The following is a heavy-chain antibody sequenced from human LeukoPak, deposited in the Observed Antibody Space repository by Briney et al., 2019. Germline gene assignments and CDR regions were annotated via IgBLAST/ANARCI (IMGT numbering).Heavy chain of an antibody. CDR2: ISRSGEST. J-gene: IGHJ4*02. V-gene: IGHV3-23*01. D-gene: IGHD4-17*01. CDR1: GFTFSGFA. CDR3: ARVVDHDYGDYYLDY. Sequence: QPGGSLRLSCAASGFTFSGFAMSWIRQAPGKGLEWVSSISRSGESTFYADSVRGRFTISRDNSKNTLYLQMNSLRAEDTAVYYCARVVDHDYGDYYLDYWGQGTLVTVSS.